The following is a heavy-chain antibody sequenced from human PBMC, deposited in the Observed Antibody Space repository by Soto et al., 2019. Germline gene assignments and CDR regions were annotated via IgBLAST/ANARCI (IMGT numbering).Heavy chain of an antibody. D-gene: IGHD5-12*01. V-gene: IGHV1-2*02. CDR1: GYTFTGYY. J-gene: IGHJ5*02. CDR2: INPNSGGT. Sequence: ASVKVSCKASGYTFTGYYMHWVRQAPGQGLEWMGWINPNSGGTNYAQKFQGRVTMTRDTSISTAYMELSRLRSDDTVVYYCAREDSRGYSGYDIPAWFDPWGQGTLVTVSS. CDR3: AREDSRGYSGYDIPAWFDP.